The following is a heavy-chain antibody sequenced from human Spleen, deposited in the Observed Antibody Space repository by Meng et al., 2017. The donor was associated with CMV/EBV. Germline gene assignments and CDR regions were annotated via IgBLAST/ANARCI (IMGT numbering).Heavy chain of an antibody. CDR3: ASYDTGTGSFDY. V-gene: IGHV4-59*12. J-gene: IGHJ4*02. Sequence: SETLSLTCTVSGASISSYYWSWIRQPPGKGLEWIGGMYYSGSTYYNPSLKSRVTISVDMSRNQFSLKLTSVTAADTAVYYCASYDTGTGSFDYWGQGTLVTVSS. CDR1: GASISSYY. CDR2: MYYSGST. D-gene: IGHD1-7*01.